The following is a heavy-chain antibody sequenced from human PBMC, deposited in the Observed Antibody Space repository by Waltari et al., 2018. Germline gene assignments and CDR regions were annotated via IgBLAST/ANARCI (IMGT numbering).Heavy chain of an antibody. D-gene: IGHD3-10*01. Sequence: EVLLGESGGGLIQLGTARRRSWSGSGFLFAELAMHWVRQPPGKGLEWVSTIKWNSVTMTYADSVTGRFTISRDNDKNSLFLEMNSLRPEDTALYYCVKARTYGSGPGGEGAFEIWGQGTTVTVSS. CDR1: GFLFAELA. V-gene: IGHV3-9*01. CDR2: IKWNSVTM. J-gene: IGHJ3*02. CDR3: VKARTYGSGPGGEGAFEI.